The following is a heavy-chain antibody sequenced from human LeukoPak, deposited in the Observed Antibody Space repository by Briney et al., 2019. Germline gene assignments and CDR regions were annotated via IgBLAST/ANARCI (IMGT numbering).Heavy chain of an antibody. D-gene: IGHD5-12*01. CDR1: GFTFSSYG. V-gene: IGHV3-30*03. CDR2: MSYDGSHK. Sequence: GRSLRLSCAASGFTFSSYGMHWVRQAPGKGLEWVAVMSYDGSHKFHADPVKGRFTISRDNSKNTLYLQMNSLRAEDTAIYFCARDVGGYAFNYWGQGTLVTVSS. J-gene: IGHJ4*02. CDR3: ARDVGGYAFNY.